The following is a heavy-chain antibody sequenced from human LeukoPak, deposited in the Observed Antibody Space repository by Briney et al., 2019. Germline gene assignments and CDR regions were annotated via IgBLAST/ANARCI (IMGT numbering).Heavy chain of an antibody. CDR1: GGSISSYY. CDR3: ARLASGSYGPLTPFDY. D-gene: IGHD1-26*01. J-gene: IGHJ4*02. Sequence: SETLSLTCTVSGGSISSYYWSWIRQPPGKGLEWIGDIYYNGSTNYNPSLKSRVTISVDTSKNQFSLRLSSVTAADPAVYYSARLASGSYGPLTPFDYWGQGTLVTVSS. CDR2: IYYNGST. V-gene: IGHV4-59*08.